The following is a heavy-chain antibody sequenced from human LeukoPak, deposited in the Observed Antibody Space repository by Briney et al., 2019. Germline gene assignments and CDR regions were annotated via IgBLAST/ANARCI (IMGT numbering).Heavy chain of an antibody. V-gene: IGHV3-21*06. D-gene: IGHD3-16*01. CDR1: GFAFSDYS. CDR2: ITSDSNLI. J-gene: IGHJ4*02. CDR3: ASGGATVWGY. Sequence: PGGSLRLFCAASGFAFSDYSMNWVRQAPGKGLEWISAITSDSNLIYYADSMRGRITIPRDNAENSVYLQMNGLRAEDTAIYYCASGGATVWGYWGQGALVIVSS.